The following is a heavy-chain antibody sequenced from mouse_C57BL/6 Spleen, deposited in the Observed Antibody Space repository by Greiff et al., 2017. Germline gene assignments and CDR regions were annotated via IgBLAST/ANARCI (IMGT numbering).Heavy chain of an antibody. V-gene: IGHV1-72*01. CDR3: ARDPPYYYGSSFYAMDY. CDR1: GYTFTSYW. CDR2: IDPNSGGT. J-gene: IGHJ4*01. D-gene: IGHD1-1*01. Sequence: QVQLKQPGAELVKPGASVKLSCKASGYTFTSYWMHWVKQRPGRGLEWIGRIDPNSGGTKYNEKFKSKATLTVDKPSSTAYMQLSSLTSEDSAVYYCARDPPYYYGSSFYAMDYWGQGTSVTVSS.